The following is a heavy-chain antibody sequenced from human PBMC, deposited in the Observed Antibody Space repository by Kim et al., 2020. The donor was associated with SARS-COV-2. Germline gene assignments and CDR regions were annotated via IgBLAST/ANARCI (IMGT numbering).Heavy chain of an antibody. Sequence: YSQNFQGRVTITRDTAATAAYMELSSLTSKDTAVYYCAREGSGSYNWLDPWGQGTLVTVSS. J-gene: IGHJ5*02. D-gene: IGHD3-10*01. V-gene: IGHV1-3*01. CDR3: AREGSGSYNWLDP.